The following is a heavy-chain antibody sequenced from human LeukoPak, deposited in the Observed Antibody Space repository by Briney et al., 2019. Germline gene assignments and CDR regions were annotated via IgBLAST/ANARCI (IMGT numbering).Heavy chain of an antibody. V-gene: IGHV3-23*01. Sequence: GGSLRLSCAASGFTFSSYAMSWVRQAPGKGLEWVSSIGGSGGSTYYADSVKGRFTISSDNSKNTLYLQMNSLRAEDTAIYYCAKDCNGGNCYIDYWGQGTLVTVAS. D-gene: IGHD2-15*01. J-gene: IGHJ4*02. CDR2: IGGSGGST. CDR3: AKDCNGGNCYIDY. CDR1: GFTFSSYA.